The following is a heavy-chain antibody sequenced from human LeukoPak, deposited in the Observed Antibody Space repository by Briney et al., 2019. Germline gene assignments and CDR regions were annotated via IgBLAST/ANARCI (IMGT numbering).Heavy chain of an antibody. CDR2: INPSGGST. Sequence: ASVKVSCKASGYTFTSYDINWVRQAPGQGLEWMGIINPSGGSTSYAQKFQGRVTMTRDTSTSTVYMELSSLRSEDTAVYYCARNAYCGGDCYTQFYFDYWGQGTLVTVSS. V-gene: IGHV1-46*01. CDR1: GYTFTSYD. D-gene: IGHD2-21*02. CDR3: ARNAYCGGDCYTQFYFDY. J-gene: IGHJ4*02.